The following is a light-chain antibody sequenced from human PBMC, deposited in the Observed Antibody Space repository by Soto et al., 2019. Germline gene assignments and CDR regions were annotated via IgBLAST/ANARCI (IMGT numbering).Light chain of an antibody. CDR3: ATWDRSLSVGV. CDR2: ETN. J-gene: IGLJ1*01. Sequence: QSALTQPPSVSATPGQKVTISCSGSSSNFGSNSVSWYQQLPGTAPKLLVYETNRRPSGIPDRFSGSKSGTSATLGITGLQTGDEAVYYCATWDRSLSVGVFGTGTKVTFL. V-gene: IGLV1-51*02. CDR1: SSNFGSNS.